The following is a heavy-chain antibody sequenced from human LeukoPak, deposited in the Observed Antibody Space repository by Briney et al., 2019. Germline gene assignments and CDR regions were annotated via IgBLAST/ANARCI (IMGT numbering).Heavy chain of an antibody. J-gene: IGHJ2*01. V-gene: IGHV4-61*02. D-gene: IGHD2-2*01. CDR3: ARDTHMYCKSNCCYGYFDL. CDR2: INIRGST. CDR1: GGSLYRGTDY. Sequence: SLSLTWSLSGGSLYRGTDYWGWIRQPAGKGLEWTARINIRGSTNYHPSLKSRVPVSLEISKNQLSLKLSAVTARARAVFYCARDTHMYCKSNCCYGYFDLWGRGTLVTVSS.